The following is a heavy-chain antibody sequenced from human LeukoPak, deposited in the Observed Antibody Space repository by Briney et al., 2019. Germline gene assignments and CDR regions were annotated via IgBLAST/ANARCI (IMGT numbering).Heavy chain of an antibody. CDR3: AKGYETGPLDYFDY. V-gene: IGHV1-69*13. J-gene: IGHJ4*02. CDR2: IVPIFGTA. Sequence: GASVKVSCKASGYTFTSYGISWVRQAPGQGLEWMGGIVPIFGTANYAQKFQGRVTITADESTSTAYMELSSLRSEDTAVYYCAKGYETGPLDYFDYWGQGTLVTVSS. D-gene: IGHD1-14*01. CDR1: GYTFTSYG.